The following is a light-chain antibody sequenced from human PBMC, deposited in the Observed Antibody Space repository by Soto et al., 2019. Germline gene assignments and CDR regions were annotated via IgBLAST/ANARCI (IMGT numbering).Light chain of an antibody. CDR2: AAS. CDR3: QQSYKTPYT. CDR1: QSISTY. J-gene: IGKJ2*01. Sequence: DIQMTQSPSSLSASVGDRVTITCPASQSISTYLNWYHQEPGKAPKVLIYAASHLEGGVPSRFSGSGSGTDFTLTINSLQPGDFATYYCQQSYKTPYTFGQGTKLEIK. V-gene: IGKV1-39*01.